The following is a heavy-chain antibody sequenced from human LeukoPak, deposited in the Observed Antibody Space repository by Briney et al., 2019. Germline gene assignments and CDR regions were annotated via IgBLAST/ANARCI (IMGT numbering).Heavy chain of an antibody. CDR3: AKRGVVIRVILVGFHKEAYYFDS. D-gene: IGHD3-22*01. CDR2: ISDSGGRT. Sequence: GGSLRLSCAVSGITLSNYGMSWVRQAPGKGLEWVAGISDSGGRTNYADSVKGRFTISRDNAKNTLYLQMNSLRAEDTAVYFCAKRGVVIRVILVGFHKEAYYFDSWGQGALVTVSS. J-gene: IGHJ4*02. CDR1: GITLSNYG. V-gene: IGHV3-23*01.